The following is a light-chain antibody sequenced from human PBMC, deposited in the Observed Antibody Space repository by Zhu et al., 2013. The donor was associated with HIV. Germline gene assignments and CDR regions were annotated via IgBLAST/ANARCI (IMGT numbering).Light chain of an antibody. CDR2: QVS. Sequence: DVGLTQSPLSLPVTLGQPASISCRSSQSLVYKDGNIYLNWFQQRPGQSPRRLIYQVSNRDSGVPDRFSGSGSGSEFILKISRVEAEDVGVYYCMQGSHWPLTFGGGTKVEI. J-gene: IGKJ4*01. CDR1: QSLVYKDGNIY. V-gene: IGKV2-30*01. CDR3: MQGSHWPLT.